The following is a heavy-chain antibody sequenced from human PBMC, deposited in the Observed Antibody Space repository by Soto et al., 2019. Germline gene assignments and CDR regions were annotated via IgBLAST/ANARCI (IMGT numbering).Heavy chain of an antibody. Sequence: ASVKVSCKASGYTFASYGISWVRQAPGQGLEWMGWISAYNGNTNYAQKLQGRVTMTTDTSTSTAYMELRSLRSDDTAVYYCARVCGVRLPYFDGYFDYWGQGSLVTVS. CDR1: GYTFASYG. V-gene: IGHV1-18*01. CDR3: ARVCGVRLPYFDGYFDY. D-gene: IGHD3-9*01. CDR2: ISAYNGNT. J-gene: IGHJ4*02.